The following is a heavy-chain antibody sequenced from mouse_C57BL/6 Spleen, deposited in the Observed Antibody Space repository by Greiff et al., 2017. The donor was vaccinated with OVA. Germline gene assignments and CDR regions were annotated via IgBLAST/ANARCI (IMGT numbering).Heavy chain of an antibody. V-gene: IGHV1-55*01. Sequence: QVQLQQPGAELVKPGASVKMSCKASGYTFTSYWITWVKQRPGQGLAWIGDIYPGSGSTNYNEKFKSKATLTVDTSSSTAYMQLSSLTSEDSAVYYCARIYYGNYLVAYWGQGTLVTVSA. CDR1: GYTFTSYW. CDR3: ARIYYGNYLVAY. CDR2: IYPGSGST. D-gene: IGHD2-1*01. J-gene: IGHJ3*01.